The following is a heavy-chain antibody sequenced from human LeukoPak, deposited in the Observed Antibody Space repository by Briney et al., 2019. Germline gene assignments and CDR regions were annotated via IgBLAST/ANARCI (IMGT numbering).Heavy chain of an antibody. CDR3: AKARRSNSDCYLPDS. Sequence: GGSLRLSCAASGFTFRRYAVNWVRQAPGKGLEWVSLITASGDSTSYADPVKGRFTISRDNSKNTLYLQMNSLRADDTAVYYCAKARRSNSDCYLPDSWGQGTLVIVSS. D-gene: IGHD2-21*02. V-gene: IGHV3-23*01. CDR2: ITASGDST. CDR1: GFTFRRYA. J-gene: IGHJ5*01.